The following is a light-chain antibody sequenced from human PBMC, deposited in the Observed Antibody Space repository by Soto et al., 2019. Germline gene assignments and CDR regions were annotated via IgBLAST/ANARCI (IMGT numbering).Light chain of an antibody. Sequence: IQMTQSPSSLSASVGDRVTITCRSSQTINNYLNWYLQRPGKAPVLLLYSTSTLQSGAPSRFSGRGSGTDFNLTISNLQPEDFATYYCQQFYGAPQTFGQGTKV. CDR3: QQFYGAPQT. CDR2: STS. J-gene: IGKJ1*01. V-gene: IGKV1-39*01. CDR1: QTINNY.